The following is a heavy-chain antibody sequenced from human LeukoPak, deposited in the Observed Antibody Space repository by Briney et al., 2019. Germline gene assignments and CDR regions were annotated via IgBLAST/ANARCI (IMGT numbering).Heavy chain of an antibody. CDR3: ARVTPADAWLGYFDY. Sequence: SETLSLTCTVSGGSISSGSYYWSWIRQPAGKGLEWIGRIYTSGSTNYNPSLKSRVTISVDTSKNQFSLKLSSVTAADTAVYYCARVTPADAWLGYFDYWGQGTLVTVSS. CDR1: GGSISSGSYY. J-gene: IGHJ4*02. D-gene: IGHD6-19*01. V-gene: IGHV4-61*02. CDR2: IYTSGST.